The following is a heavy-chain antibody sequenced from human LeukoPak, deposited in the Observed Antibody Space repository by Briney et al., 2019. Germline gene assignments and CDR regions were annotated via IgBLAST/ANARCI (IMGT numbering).Heavy chain of an antibody. J-gene: IGHJ3*02. D-gene: IGHD2-2*01. CDR3: ARTDYCSSATCSDAFDI. CDR2: IKQDGSEK. Sequence: GGSLRLSCVASEFTFSNYWMSWVRQAPGKGLEWVANIKQDGSEKYYVDSVKGRFTISRDNAKNSLYLQMNSLRAEDTAVYYCARTDYCSSATCSDAFDIWGQGTMVTVSS. V-gene: IGHV3-7*01. CDR1: EFTFSNYW.